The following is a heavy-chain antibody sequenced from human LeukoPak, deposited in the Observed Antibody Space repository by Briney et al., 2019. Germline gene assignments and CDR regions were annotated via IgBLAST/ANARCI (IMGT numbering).Heavy chain of an antibody. CDR2: IKHDGSEK. CDR3: AKDPSIVVVNIPDYFQH. CDR1: GFTFGNFW. V-gene: IGHV3-7*03. D-gene: IGHD3-22*01. J-gene: IGHJ1*01. Sequence: PGGSLRLSCAASGFTFGNFWMTWVRQAPGKGLEWVANIKHDGSEKYYVDSVKGRFTISRDNAKNSLYLQMNSLRAEDTAIYYCAKDPSIVVVNIPDYFQHWGQGTLVTVSS.